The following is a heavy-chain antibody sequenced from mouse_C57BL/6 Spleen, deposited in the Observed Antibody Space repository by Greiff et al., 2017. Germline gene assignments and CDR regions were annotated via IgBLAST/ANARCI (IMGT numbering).Heavy chain of an antibody. CDR1: GFTFSSYG. V-gene: IGHV5-6*01. Sequence: EVQLVESGGDLVKPGGSLKLSCAASGFTFSSYGMSWVRQTPDKRLEWVATISSGGSYTYYPDSVKGRFTISRDNAKNTLYLQMSSLKSEDTAMYYCARGGDYGSSPLDYWGQGTTLTVSS. CDR2: ISSGGSYT. D-gene: IGHD1-1*01. CDR3: ARGGDYGSSPLDY. J-gene: IGHJ2*01.